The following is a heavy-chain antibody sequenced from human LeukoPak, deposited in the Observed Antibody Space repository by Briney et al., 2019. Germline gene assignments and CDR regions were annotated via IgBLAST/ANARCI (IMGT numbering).Heavy chain of an antibody. CDR2: INSDGSST. D-gene: IGHD3-22*01. V-gene: IGHV3-74*01. J-gene: IGHJ6*03. CDR1: EFTFSSYW. CDR3: ARDYYDSSGYYYYYMDV. Sequence: GGSLRLSCEASEFTFSSYWMHWVRQAPGKGLVWVSRINSDGSSTSYADSVKGRFTISRDNAKNTLYLQMNSLRAEDTAVYYCARDYYDSSGYYYYYMDVWGKGTTVTVSS.